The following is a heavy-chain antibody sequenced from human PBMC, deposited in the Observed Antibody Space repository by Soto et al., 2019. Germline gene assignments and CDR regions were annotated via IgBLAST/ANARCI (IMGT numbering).Heavy chain of an antibody. CDR3: ARDSGNYYDSSGYPAVDY. CDR2: ISAYNGNT. D-gene: IGHD3-22*01. J-gene: IGHJ4*02. Sequence: GASVKVSCKASGYTFTSYGISWVRQAPGQGLEWMGWISAYNGNTNYAQKLQGRVTMTTDTSTSTAYMELRSLRSDDTAVYYCARDSGNYYDSSGYPAVDYWGQGTRVTVSS. CDR1: GYTFTSYG. V-gene: IGHV1-18*01.